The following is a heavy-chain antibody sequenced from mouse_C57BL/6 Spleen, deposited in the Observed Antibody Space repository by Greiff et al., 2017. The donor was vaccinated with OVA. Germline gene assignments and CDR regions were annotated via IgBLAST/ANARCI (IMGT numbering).Heavy chain of an antibody. Sequence: EVHLVESGEGLVKPGGSLKLSCAASGFTFSSYAMSWVRQTPEKRLEWVAYISSGGDYIYYADTVKGRFTISRDNARNTLYLQMSSLKSEDTAMYYCTRGDVLEAMDYWGQGTSVTVSS. CDR1: GFTFSSYA. D-gene: IGHD5-1-1*01. CDR2: ISSGGDYI. V-gene: IGHV5-9-1*02. CDR3: TRGDVLEAMDY. J-gene: IGHJ4*01.